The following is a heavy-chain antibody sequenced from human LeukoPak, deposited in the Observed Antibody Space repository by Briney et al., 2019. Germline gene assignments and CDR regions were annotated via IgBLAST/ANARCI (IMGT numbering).Heavy chain of an antibody. CDR2: IRSKANSYAT. CDR1: GFTFSGSA. D-gene: IGHD5-18*01. CDR3: TRSEWIQLLNHYYYYMDV. Sequence: GGSLRLSCAASGFTFSGSAMHWVRQASGKGLEWVGRIRSKANSYATAYAASVKGRFTISRDDSKNTAYLQMNSLKTKDTAEYYCTRSEWIQLLNHYYYYMDVWGKGTTVTVSS. V-gene: IGHV3-73*01. J-gene: IGHJ6*03.